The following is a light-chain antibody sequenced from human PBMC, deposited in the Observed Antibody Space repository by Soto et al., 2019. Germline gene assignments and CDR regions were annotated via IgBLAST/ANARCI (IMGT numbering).Light chain of an antibody. Sequence: DSQMTQSPSSLSASVGDRVTITCRASQDISVYLAWYQQKPGKVPKLLFYSASTLQSGVPSRFSRSGSGTDFTLTISSLQPEDVATYFCQKFNTAPLAFGQGTRLEIK. CDR1: QDISVY. J-gene: IGKJ5*01. V-gene: IGKV1-27*01. CDR3: QKFNTAPLA. CDR2: SAS.